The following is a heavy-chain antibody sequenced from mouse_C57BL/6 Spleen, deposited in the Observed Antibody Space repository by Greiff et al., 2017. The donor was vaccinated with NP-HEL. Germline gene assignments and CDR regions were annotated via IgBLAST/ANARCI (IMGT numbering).Heavy chain of an antibody. D-gene: IGHD3-2*02. Sequence: QVQLQQPGAELVKPGASVKMSCKASGYTFTSYWITWVKQRPGQGLEWIGDIYPGSGSTNYNEKFKSKATLTVDTSSSTAYMQLSSLTSEASAVYYCARSGGSSGYPAWFASWGQGTLVTVSA. CDR3: ARSGGSSGYPAWFAS. J-gene: IGHJ3*01. CDR2: IYPGSGST. V-gene: IGHV1-55*01. CDR1: GYTFTSYW.